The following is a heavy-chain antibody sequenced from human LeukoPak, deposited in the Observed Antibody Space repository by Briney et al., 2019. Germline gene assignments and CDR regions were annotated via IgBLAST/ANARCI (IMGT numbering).Heavy chain of an antibody. CDR1: GGSITNYY. Sequence: SETLSLTCTVSGGSITNYYWTWIRQPPGKELEWIGFIYYSGSTNYSPSLKSRVTISVDTSKDQFSLKLNSVTAADTAVYYCARHYGPWGQGTLVTVSS. CDR3: ARHYGP. V-gene: IGHV4-59*08. CDR2: IYYSGST. D-gene: IGHD3-10*01. J-gene: IGHJ5*02.